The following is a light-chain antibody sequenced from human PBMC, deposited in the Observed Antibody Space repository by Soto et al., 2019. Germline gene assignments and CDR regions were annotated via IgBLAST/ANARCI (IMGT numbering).Light chain of an antibody. J-gene: IGKJ5*01. V-gene: IGKV3-11*01. CDR3: QQRSNWPSIT. CDR2: DAS. Sequence: DILLTQSPATLSLSPGERATLYCRASQSVSSYLAWYQQKPGQAPRLLIYDASNRATGIPARFSGSGSGTDFTLTISSLEPEDFAVYYCQQRSNWPSITFGQGTRLEIK. CDR1: QSVSSY.